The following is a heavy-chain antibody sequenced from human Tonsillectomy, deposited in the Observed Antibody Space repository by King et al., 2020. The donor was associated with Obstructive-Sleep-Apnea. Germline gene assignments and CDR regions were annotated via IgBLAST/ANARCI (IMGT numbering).Heavy chain of an antibody. CDR1: GFTFSSYA. D-gene: IGHD6-19*01. J-gene: IGHJ6*02. CDR3: AKFEQWDYYYYGMDV. V-gene: IGHV3-23*04. CDR2: ISGSGGST. Sequence: VQLVESGGGLVQPGGALRLSCAASGFTFSSYAMSWVRQPPGKGLEWVSAISGSGGSTYYADSVKDRFTISRANSKKTLHLQRNSLRAEDTAVYYCAKFEQWDYYYYGMDVWGQGTTVTVSS.